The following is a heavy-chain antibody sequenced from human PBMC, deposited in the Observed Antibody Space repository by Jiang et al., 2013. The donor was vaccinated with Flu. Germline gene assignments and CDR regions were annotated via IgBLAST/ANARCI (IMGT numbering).Heavy chain of an antibody. D-gene: IGHD4-17*01. V-gene: IGHV3-30*18. Sequence: VQLVESGGGVVQPGESLRLSCAASGFPFSNFGMHWVRQAPGKGLEWVAGTLYDGSSHYYAHSVKGRFTISRDNAKNTLFLQMNSLRPEDTAVYSCAKDYGSYWFFDLWGLAPWSLSPQ. CDR3: AKDYGSYWFFDL. CDR1: GFPFSNFG. J-gene: IGHJ2*01. CDR2: TLYDGSSH.